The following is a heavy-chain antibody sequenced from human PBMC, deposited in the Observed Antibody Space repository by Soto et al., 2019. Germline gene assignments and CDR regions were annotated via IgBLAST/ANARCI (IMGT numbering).Heavy chain of an antibody. J-gene: IGHJ6*02. CDR1: GYTLTELS. CDR3: ATVSRYFDWLLPGYYYYYDMDV. D-gene: IGHD3-9*01. V-gene: IGHV1-24*01. CDR2: FDPEDGET. Sequence: ASVKVSCKVSGYTLTELSMHWVRQAPGKGLEWMGGFDPEDGETIYAQKFQGRVTMTEDTSTDTAYMELSSLRSEDTAVYYCATVSRYFDWLLPGYYYYYDMDVWGQGTTVTVSS.